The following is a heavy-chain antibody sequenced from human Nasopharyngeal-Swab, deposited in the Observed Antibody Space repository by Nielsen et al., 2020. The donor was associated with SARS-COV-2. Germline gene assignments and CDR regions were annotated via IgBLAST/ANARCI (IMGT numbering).Heavy chain of an antibody. D-gene: IGHD3-3*01. CDR1: GFTFSSYE. CDR2: ISSSGSTI. Sequence: GESLKISCAASGFTFSSYEMNWVRQAPGKGLEWVSYISSSGSTIYYADSVKGRFTISRDNAKNSLYLQMNSLRAEDTAVYYCARMTATIFGVVTVSYYGMDVWVQGTTVTVSS. V-gene: IGHV3-48*03. J-gene: IGHJ6*02. CDR3: ARMTATIFGVVTVSYYGMDV.